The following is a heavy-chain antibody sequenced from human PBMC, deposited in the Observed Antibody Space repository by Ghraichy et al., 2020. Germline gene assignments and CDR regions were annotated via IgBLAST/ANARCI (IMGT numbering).Heavy chain of an antibody. CDR2: IYYSGST. J-gene: IGHJ3*02. V-gene: IGHV4-59*08. Sequence: ESLNISCTVSGGSISSYYWSWIRQPPGKGLEWIGYIYYSGSTNYNPSLKSRVTISVDTSKNQFSLKLSSVTAADTAVYYCARLRPELLYAFDIWGQGTMVTVSS. D-gene: IGHD3-10*01. CDR3: ARLRPELLYAFDI. CDR1: GGSISSYY.